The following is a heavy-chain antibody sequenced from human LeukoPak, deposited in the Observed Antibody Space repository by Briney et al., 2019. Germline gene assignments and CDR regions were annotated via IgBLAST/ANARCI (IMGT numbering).Heavy chain of an antibody. J-gene: IGHJ4*02. CDR1: GFSLSTSGMC. CDR2: IDWDDDK. V-gene: IGHV2-70*11. D-gene: IGHD2-15*01. Sequence: SGPTLVNPTQTLTLTCTFSGFSLSTSGMCVSWIRQPPGKALEWLARIDWDDDKYYSTSLKTRLTISKDTSKNQVVLTMTNMDPVDTATYYCARIRCSGGGGTHPNDYFDYWGQGTLVTVSS. CDR3: ARIRCSGGGGTHPNDYFDY.